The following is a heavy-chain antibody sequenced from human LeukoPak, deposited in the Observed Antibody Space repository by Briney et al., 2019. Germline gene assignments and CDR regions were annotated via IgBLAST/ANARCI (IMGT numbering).Heavy chain of an antibody. J-gene: IGHJ5*02. Sequence: SETLSLTCAVYGGSFSGYYWSWIRQPPGKGLEWIGEINHSGSTNYNPSLKSRVTISVDTSKNQFSLKLSSVTAADTAVYYCARGCRFDPWGQGTLVTVSS. CDR2: INHSGST. CDR1: GGSFSGYY. CDR3: ARGCRFDP. V-gene: IGHV4-34*01.